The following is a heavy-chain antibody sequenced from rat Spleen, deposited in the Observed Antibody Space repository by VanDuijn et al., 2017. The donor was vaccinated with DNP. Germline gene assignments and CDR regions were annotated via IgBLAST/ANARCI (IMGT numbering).Heavy chain of an antibody. Sequence: EVQLVESGGGLVQPERSLKLSCAASGFTFSDYAMAWVRQAPKKGLEWVATISYDGSSTYYRDSVRGRFTISRDNAKSTLYLQMDSLRSEETATHYCARQSGANYSDYWGQGVMVTVSS. CDR2: ISYDGSST. CDR1: GFTFSDYA. J-gene: IGHJ2*01. D-gene: IGHD4-3*01. CDR3: ARQSGANYSDY. V-gene: IGHV5-17*01.